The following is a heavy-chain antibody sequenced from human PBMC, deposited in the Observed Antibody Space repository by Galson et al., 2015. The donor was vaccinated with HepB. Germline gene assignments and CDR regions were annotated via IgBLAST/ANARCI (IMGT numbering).Heavy chain of an antibody. J-gene: IGHJ6*02. CDR2: TSRSSRIR. CDR1: GFSLSDYS. V-gene: IGHV3-48*02. Sequence: SLRLSCAASGFSLSDYSLNWVRQAPGKGLEWISFTSRSSRIRYYADSVEGRFTISRDSAKNSLYLQMNSLRDEDTAIYSCARDGEYASAWGLGDFAMDVWGQGTTVTVSS. D-gene: IGHD6-19*01. CDR3: ARDGEYASAWGLGDFAMDV.